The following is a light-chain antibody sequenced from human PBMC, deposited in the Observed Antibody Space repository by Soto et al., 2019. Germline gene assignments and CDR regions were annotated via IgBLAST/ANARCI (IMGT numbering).Light chain of an antibody. CDR3: QQRATWPPLIT. J-gene: IGKJ3*01. V-gene: IGKV3-11*01. Sequence: EIVLTQSPATLSLSPGERATLSCRTSQSVTTNLAWYQQKPGQAPRLLIFDISYRATGIPDRFTGSGSGTGFTLTISSLEPEAFAVYYCQQRATWPPLITVGPGTKVEIK. CDR1: QSVTTN. CDR2: DIS.